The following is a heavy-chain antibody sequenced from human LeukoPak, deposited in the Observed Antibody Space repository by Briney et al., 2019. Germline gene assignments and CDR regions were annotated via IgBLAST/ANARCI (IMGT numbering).Heavy chain of an antibody. CDR1: GYTFTGYY. CDR3: ARENGAYCSGGSCYDAFDI. J-gene: IGHJ3*02. D-gene: IGHD2-15*01. V-gene: IGHV1-2*02. Sequence: GASVKVSCKASGYTFTGYYMHWVRQASGQGLEWMGWINPNSGGTNYAQKFQGRVTMTRDTSISTTSMELSGLRSDDTAVYYCARENGAYCSGGSCYDAFDIWGQGTMVTVSS. CDR2: INPNSGGT.